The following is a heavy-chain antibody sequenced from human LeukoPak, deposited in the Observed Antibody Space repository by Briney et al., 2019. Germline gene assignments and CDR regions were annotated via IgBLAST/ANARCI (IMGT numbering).Heavy chain of an antibody. D-gene: IGHD3-22*01. CDR1: GFTFSSYA. J-gene: IGHJ4*02. Sequence: GGSLRLSCAASGFTFSSYAMSWVRQAPGKGLEWVSAISGSGGSTYYADSVKGRFTISRDNSKNTLYLQLNSLRAEDTAVYYCAKSPRLTMIVVVIPKSYYFDYWGQGTLVTVSS. CDR3: AKSPRLTMIVVVIPKSYYFDY. V-gene: IGHV3-23*01. CDR2: ISGSGGST.